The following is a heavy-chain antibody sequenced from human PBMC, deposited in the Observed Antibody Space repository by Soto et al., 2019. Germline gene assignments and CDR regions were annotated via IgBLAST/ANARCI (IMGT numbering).Heavy chain of an antibody. D-gene: IGHD3-22*01. CDR2: ISAYNGNT. J-gene: IGHJ3*02. CDR1: GYTFTSYG. V-gene: IGHV1-18*01. Sequence: QVQLVQSGAEVKKPGASVKVSCKASGYTFTSYGISWVRQAPGQGLEWMGWISAYNGNTNYAQKLQGRVTMTTDTSTSTAYMELRSLRSDATAVYYCARDLVNYYDSSGYYYSGDAFDIWGQGTMVTVSS. CDR3: ARDLVNYYDSSGYYYSGDAFDI.